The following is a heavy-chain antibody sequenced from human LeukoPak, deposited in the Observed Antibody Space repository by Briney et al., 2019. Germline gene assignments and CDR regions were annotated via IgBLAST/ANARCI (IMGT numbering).Heavy chain of an antibody. CDR1: GGSISSYY. CDR3: ARLGVPYAFDI. D-gene: IGHD3-3*01. V-gene: IGHV4-59*08. CDR2: IDYSGST. J-gene: IGHJ3*02. Sequence: SETLSLTCTVSGGSISSYYWSWIRQPPGKGLEWIGYIDYSGSTNYNPSLKSRVTISVDTSKSQFSLKLSPVTAADTAVYYCARLGVPYAFDIWGQGTMVTVSS.